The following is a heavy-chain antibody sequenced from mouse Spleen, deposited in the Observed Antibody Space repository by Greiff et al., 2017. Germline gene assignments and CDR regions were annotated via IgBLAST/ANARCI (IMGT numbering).Heavy chain of an antibody. J-gene: IGHJ4*01. CDR3: ARPDGDSYYYAMDY. V-gene: IGHV1-19*01. Sequence: EVKLVESGPVLVKPGASVKMSCKASGYTFTDYYMNWVKQSHGKSLEWIGVINPYNGGTSYNQKFKGKATLTVDKSSSTAYMELRSLTSEDSAVYFCARPDGDSYYYAMDYWGQGTSVTVSS. D-gene: IGHD2-13*01. CDR1: GYTFTDYY. CDR2: INPYNGGT.